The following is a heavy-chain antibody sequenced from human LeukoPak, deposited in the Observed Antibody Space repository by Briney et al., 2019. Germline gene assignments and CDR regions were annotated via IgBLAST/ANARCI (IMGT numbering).Heavy chain of an antibody. Sequence: PGGSLRLSCAASGFTLSSYWMSWVRQAPGKGLEWVANIKQDGSEKYYVDSVKGRFTISRDNAKNSLYLQMNSLRAEDTAVYYCARDGGYCSGGSCYTEPSFDYWGQGTLVTVSS. D-gene: IGHD2-15*01. V-gene: IGHV3-7*03. CDR1: GFTLSSYW. CDR3: ARDGGYCSGGSCYTEPSFDY. J-gene: IGHJ4*02. CDR2: IKQDGSEK.